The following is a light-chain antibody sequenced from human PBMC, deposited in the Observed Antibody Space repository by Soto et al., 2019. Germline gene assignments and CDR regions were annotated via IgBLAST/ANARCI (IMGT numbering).Light chain of an antibody. CDR1: QSVSSSY. J-gene: IGKJ2*01. CDR3: QKYGSSPPYT. CDR2: GAS. V-gene: IGKV3-20*01. Sequence: EIVLTQSPGTLSLSPGERATLSCRASQSVSSSYLAWYQQKPGQAPRLLIYGASSRATGIPDRFSGSGSGTDFTLTISRLEPEVFAVYYCQKYGSSPPYTFGQGTKLEIK.